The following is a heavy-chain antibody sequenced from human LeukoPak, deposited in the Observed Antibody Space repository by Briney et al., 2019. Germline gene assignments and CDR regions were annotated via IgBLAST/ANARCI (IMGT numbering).Heavy chain of an antibody. D-gene: IGHD2-15*01. J-gene: IGHJ6*02. CDR1: GRTFSSYA. CDR3: ARDFDSLVVAATWYYYYGMDV. CDR2: INPNSGGT. Sequence: ASVKVSCKASGRTFSSYAISWVRQAPGQGLEWMGWINPNSGGTNYAQKFQGRVTMTRDTSISTAYMELSRLRSDDTAVYYCARDFDSLVVAATWYYYYGMDVWGQGTTVTVSS. V-gene: IGHV1-2*02.